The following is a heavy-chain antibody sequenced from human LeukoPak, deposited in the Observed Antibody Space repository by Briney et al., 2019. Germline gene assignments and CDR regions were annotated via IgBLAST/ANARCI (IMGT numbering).Heavy chain of an antibody. J-gene: IGHJ4*02. D-gene: IGHD3-22*01. Sequence: PGRSLRLSCAASGFTFSSYGMHWVRQAPGKGLEWVSSISSSSSYIYYADSVKGRFTISRDNAKNSLYLQMNSLRAEDTAVYYCAKVYYDSSGYFEYWGQGTLVTVSS. CDR3: AKVYYDSSGYFEY. CDR1: GFTFSSYG. V-gene: IGHV3-21*04. CDR2: ISSSSSYI.